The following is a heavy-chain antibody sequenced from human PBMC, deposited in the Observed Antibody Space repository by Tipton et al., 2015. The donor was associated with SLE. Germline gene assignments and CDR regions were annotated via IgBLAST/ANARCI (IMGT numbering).Heavy chain of an antibody. CDR3: ARTPTPDTYAYGFLEYDYYMDV. J-gene: IGHJ6*03. CDR2: ISSSGGRT. CDR1: GFPFRSYD. V-gene: IGHV3-48*03. Sequence: SLRLSCAASGFPFRSYDMSWVRQAPGKGLEWVSYISSSGGRTYYADSVKGRFAISRGSAKNSLYLYMNSLRAEDTAVYYCARTPTPDTYAYGFLEYDYYMDVWGKGTTVTVSS. D-gene: IGHD3-10*01.